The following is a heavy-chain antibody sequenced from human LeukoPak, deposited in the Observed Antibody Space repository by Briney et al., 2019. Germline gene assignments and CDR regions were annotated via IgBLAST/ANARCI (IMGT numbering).Heavy chain of an antibody. CDR2: ISYHARDQ. CDR1: GFTFSDHA. V-gene: IGHV3-30*04. J-gene: IGHJ4*02. CDR3: AREQNGKWLRLREIDY. Sequence: GGSLRLSCTASGFTFSDHAMHWVRQAPGKGLEWVTVISYHARDQFYADSVKGRFTVSRDNSKNTLYLQMNSLRAEDTAVYYCAREQNGKWLRLREIDYWGQGTLVTVSS. D-gene: IGHD5-12*01.